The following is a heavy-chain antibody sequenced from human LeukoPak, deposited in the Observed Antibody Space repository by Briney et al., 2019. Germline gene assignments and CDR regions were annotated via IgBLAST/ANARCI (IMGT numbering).Heavy chain of an antibody. Sequence: ASVKVSCKASGYIFTNHGISWVRQAAGQGLEWMGGIIPIFGTANYAQKFQGRVTITADESTSTAYMELSSLRSEDTAVYYCARLYTVPDYYTGVSGNGTPVTVSS. D-gene: IGHD3-16*01. CDR3: ARLYTVPDYYTGV. J-gene: IGHJ6*03. V-gene: IGHV1-69*13. CDR1: GYIFTNHG. CDR2: IIPIFGTA.